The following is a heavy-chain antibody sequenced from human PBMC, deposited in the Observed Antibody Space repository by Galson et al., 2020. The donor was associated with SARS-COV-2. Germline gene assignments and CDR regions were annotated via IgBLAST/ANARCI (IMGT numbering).Heavy chain of an antibody. CDR3: ARVPDSSDDFYTWLDT. D-gene: IGHD3-22*01. J-gene: IGHJ5*02. CDR2: IIPMFETT. CDR1: GGTLSNYI. V-gene: IGHV1-69*01. Sequence: KISCKASGGTLSNYIIMWVRQAPGQGLEWMGGIIPMFETTNYADKFQGRPTITADGSTNTAYMELSSLRSEDTAVYFCARVPDSSDDFYTWLDTWGQGTLVTVS.